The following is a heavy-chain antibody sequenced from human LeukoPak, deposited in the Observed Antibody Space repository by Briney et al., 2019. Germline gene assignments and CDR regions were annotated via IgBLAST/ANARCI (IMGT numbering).Heavy chain of an antibody. V-gene: IGHV3-30*03. CDR1: GFIFSSYG. D-gene: IGHD1-1*01. CDR3: ARDSPGYLAYDS. Sequence: PGGSLRLSCAASGFIFSSYGMHWVRQAPGKGLEWVTVISNDGSIKFYADSVKGRFTISRDNSKNTLYLQMNSLRAEDTAVYYCARDSPGYLAYDSWGQGTLVTVSS. J-gene: IGHJ4*02. CDR2: ISNDGSIK.